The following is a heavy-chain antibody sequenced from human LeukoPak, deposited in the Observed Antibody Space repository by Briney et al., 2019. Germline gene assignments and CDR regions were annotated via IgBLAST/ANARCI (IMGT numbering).Heavy chain of an antibody. CDR3: TSSAYGRGMDV. J-gene: IGHJ6*02. CDR2: TRNKANSFTT. Sequence: GGSLRLSCAASGFTFSDHYLDWVRQAPGKGLEWVGRTRNKANSFTTEYAASVKGRFTISRDDSKNSLYLQMNSLKTEDTAVHYCTSSAYGRGMDVWGQGTTVTVSS. V-gene: IGHV3-72*01. D-gene: IGHD5-12*01. CDR1: GFTFSDHY.